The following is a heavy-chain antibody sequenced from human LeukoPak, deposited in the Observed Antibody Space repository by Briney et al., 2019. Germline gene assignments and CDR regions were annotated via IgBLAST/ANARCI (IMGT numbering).Heavy chain of an antibody. CDR3: ARGLRGGRSGPGY. CDR2: MDPDSGNT. D-gene: IGHD1-1*01. V-gene: IGHV1-8*01. J-gene: IGHJ4*02. CDR1: GYSFTSYD. Sequence: ASVKVSCKASGYSFTSYDINWVRQATGQRPEWMGWMDPDSGNTGYAQKFQGRVTMTRSTSINTAYMEVSSLTFDDTAVYYCARGLRGGRSGPGYWGPGTLVTVSS.